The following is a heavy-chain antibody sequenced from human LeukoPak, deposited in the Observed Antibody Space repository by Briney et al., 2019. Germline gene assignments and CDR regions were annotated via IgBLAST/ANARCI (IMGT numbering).Heavy chain of an antibody. CDR2: INHSGST. D-gene: IGHD6-19*01. CDR3: ARVRSSGWYPDYYYYYYMDV. CDR1: GGSFSGYY. J-gene: IGHJ6*03. Sequence: SETLSLTCAVYGGSFSGYYWSWIRQPPGKGLEWIGEINHSGSTNYNPSLKSRVTISVDTSKNQFSLKLSSVTAADTAVYYCARVRSSGWYPDYYYYYYMDVWGKGTTVTVSS. V-gene: IGHV4-34*01.